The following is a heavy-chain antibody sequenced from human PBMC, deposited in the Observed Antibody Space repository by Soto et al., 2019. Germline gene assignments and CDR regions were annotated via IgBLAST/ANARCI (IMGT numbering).Heavy chain of an antibody. CDR3: ARSTSTYYYDSSGYVFDY. J-gene: IGHJ4*02. CDR1: GGTFSSYA. Sequence: SVKVSCKASGGTFSSYAISWVRQAPGQGLEWMGGIIPIFGTANYAQKFQGRVTITADESTSTAYMELSSLRSEDTAVYYCARSTSTYYYDSSGYVFDYWGQGTLVTVSS. V-gene: IGHV1-69*13. D-gene: IGHD3-22*01. CDR2: IIPIFGTA.